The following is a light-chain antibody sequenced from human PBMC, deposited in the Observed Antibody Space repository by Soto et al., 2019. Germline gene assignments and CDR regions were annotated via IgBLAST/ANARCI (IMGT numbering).Light chain of an antibody. CDR1: QSISSY. CDR2: AAS. Sequence: DIQMTQSPSSLSASVGDRVTITCRASQSISSYLNWYQQKPGKAPKLLIYAASSLQSGVPSRFSGSGSGTDFTLTISSLQPEDFAVYYCQQYERWPPLTFGGGTKVEIK. CDR3: QQYERWPPLT. J-gene: IGKJ4*01. V-gene: IGKV1-39*01.